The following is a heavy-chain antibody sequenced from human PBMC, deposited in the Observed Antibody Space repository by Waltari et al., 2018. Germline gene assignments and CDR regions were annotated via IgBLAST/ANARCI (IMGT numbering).Heavy chain of an antibody. Sequence: RLSCAASGFSFDHFYMTWVRQAPGKGLEWVSAISTTGATTYYADSVKGRFTISRDNFKNILYLQMNSLRAEDTAVYYCATYGQSPRNDQWGQGTQLTVSS. D-gene: IGHD2-2*01. V-gene: IGHV3-23*01. CDR2: ISTTGATT. J-gene: IGHJ1*01. CDR1: GFSFDHFY. CDR3: ATYGQSPRNDQ.